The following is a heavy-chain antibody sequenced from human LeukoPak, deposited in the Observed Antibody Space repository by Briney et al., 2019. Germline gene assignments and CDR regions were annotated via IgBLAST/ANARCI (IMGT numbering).Heavy chain of an antibody. Sequence: PSETLSLTCAVYGGSFSNYYWTWIRQTPGRGLEWIGEISHTGDITNYNPSLKSRVTISVDSSKKQFSLKVTPVTAADTGVYYCAGVPDITARPCDSWGPGILVTVS. CDR3: AGVPDITARPCDS. D-gene: IGHD1-1*01. CDR1: GGSFSNYY. V-gene: IGHV4-34*01. CDR2: ISHTGDIT. J-gene: IGHJ4*02.